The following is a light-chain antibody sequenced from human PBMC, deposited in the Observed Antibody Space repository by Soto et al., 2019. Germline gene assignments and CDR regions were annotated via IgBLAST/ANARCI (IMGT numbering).Light chain of an antibody. J-gene: IGKJ2*01. CDR3: QQSYRTPYT. V-gene: IGKV1-39*01. Sequence: DIQMTQSPSSLSASVGDRVTITFRASQGISTYLIWYQQRQGKAPKLLMYAASNLVSGIPSRFSGSGSGTEFSLTLSSLQPEDFATYYCQQSYRTPYTFGQGTKLETK. CDR1: QGISTY. CDR2: AAS.